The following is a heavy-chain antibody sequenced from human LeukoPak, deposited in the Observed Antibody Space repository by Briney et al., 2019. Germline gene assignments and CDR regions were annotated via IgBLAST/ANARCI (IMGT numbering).Heavy chain of an antibody. CDR1: GGSISSYY. V-gene: IGHV4-4*07. Sequence: PSETLSLTCTVSGGSISSYYWSWIRQPAGKGLEWIGRIYTSGSTNYNPSLKSRVTISLDTSKNQFSLKLSSVTAADTAVYYCARVFQGSGWYFNWFDPWGQGTLVTVSS. CDR2: IYTSGST. J-gene: IGHJ5*02. CDR3: ARVFQGSGWYFNWFDP. D-gene: IGHD6-19*01.